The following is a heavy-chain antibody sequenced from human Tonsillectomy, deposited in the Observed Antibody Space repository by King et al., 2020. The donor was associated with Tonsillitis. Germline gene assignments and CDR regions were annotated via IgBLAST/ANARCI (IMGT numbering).Heavy chain of an antibody. J-gene: IGHJ4*02. CDR2: INPRGGST. CDR1: GYTFTSYF. CDR3: ARDPLGDYVVFDY. Sequence: VQLVQSGAEVKKPGASVKVSCKASGYTFTSYFMHWVRQAPGQGLEWMGIINPRGGSTSYAQKFQGRVTITRDTSTSTVYMELSSLRSEDTAVYYCARDPLGDYVVFDYWGQGTLVTVSS. D-gene: IGHD4-17*01. V-gene: IGHV1-46*01.